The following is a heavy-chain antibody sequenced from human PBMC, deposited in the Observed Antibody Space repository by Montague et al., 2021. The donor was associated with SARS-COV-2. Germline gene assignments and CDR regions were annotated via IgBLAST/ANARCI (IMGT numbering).Heavy chain of an antibody. D-gene: IGHD2/OR15-2a*01. V-gene: IGHV4-4*09. Sequence: SETLSLTCTVSGGSISSYYWSWIRQSPDKGLEWIGYMYETGNMIYNPSLRSRVSISADTSKSQFSLRLTSVTAADSARYYCARNMAYWGQGVLVTV. CDR2: MYETGNM. CDR3: ARNMAY. CDR1: GGSISSYY. J-gene: IGHJ4*02.